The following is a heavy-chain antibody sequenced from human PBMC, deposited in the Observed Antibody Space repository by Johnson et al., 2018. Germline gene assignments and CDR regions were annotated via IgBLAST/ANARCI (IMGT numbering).Heavy chain of an antibody. CDR1: GFTFSNYS. Sequence: VQLVQSGGGLVQPGRSLRLSCAASGFTFSNYSMNWVRQAPGKGLEWVSYISSSTETIYYADSVKGRFTISRDNAKNSLYLQMNSLRDEDTAVYYCARDEGVAGITRAFDIWGQGTMVTVSS. D-gene: IGHD3-16*01. V-gene: IGHV3-48*02. CDR3: ARDEGVAGITRAFDI. J-gene: IGHJ3*02. CDR2: ISSSTETI.